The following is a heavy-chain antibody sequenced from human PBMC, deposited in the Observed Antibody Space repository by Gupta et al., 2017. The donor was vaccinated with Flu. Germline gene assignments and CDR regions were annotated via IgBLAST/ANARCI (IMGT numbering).Heavy chain of an antibody. Sequence: ELQLVEPGGGLVKPGWSLRLSCAASGFTFTKAWMAWGREAPGKGLEWVGQSKSKTDGGTIDYAAPVKGRFTNSRDDSKNTLYLQMNSLKTEDTAVYYCTTDGGIAVRPMFDYWGQGALVTVSS. CDR1: GFTFTKAW. V-gene: IGHV3-15*01. CDR2: SKSKTDGGTI. D-gene: IGHD6-6*01. J-gene: IGHJ4*02. CDR3: TTDGGIAVRPMFDY.